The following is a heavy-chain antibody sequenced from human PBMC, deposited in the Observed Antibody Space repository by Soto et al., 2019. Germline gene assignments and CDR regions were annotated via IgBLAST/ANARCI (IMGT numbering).Heavy chain of an antibody. CDR1: GFIVSNAW. V-gene: IGHV3-15*01. Sequence: GGSLMLSCAASGFIVSNAWMSWVRQAPGKGLELVGRIKKNADGGTTDYAAPVEGRFTISRDDSKNTLFLQMNSLRPEDIAVYYCTTNPVGYRYFDYWGQGTLVTVSS. D-gene: IGHD5-18*01. CDR3: TTNPVGYRYFDY. CDR2: IKKNADGGTT. J-gene: IGHJ4*02.